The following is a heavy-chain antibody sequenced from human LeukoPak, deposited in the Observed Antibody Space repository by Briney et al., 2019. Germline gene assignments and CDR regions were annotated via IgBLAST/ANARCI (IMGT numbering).Heavy chain of an antibody. CDR2: LSDDGSNK. CDR3: ANGYYYGSGSYYKEAFDI. Sequence: GGSLRLSCASSRFTFSYFAMHWVRQAPGKGLEWVAVLSDDGSNKLYADSVKGRFTISRDNSKNTLYLQMNSLRAEDTAVYYCANGYYYGSGSYYKEAFDIWGQGTMVTVSS. V-gene: IGHV3-30*18. D-gene: IGHD3-10*01. J-gene: IGHJ3*02. CDR1: RFTFSYFA.